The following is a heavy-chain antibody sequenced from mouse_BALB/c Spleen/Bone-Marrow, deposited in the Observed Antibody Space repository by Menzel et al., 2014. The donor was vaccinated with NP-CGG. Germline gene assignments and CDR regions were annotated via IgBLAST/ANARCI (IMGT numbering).Heavy chain of an antibody. Sequence: EVKLVESGGGLVKPGGSLKLSCAASGFAFSSYDMSWVRQTPEKRLEWVAYISSGGGSTNYPDTVKGRFTISRDNAKNTLYLQMSSQKSEDTAMYYCARHEDGSYDAMDYWGQGTSVTVSS. CDR3: ARHEDGSYDAMDY. V-gene: IGHV5-12-1*01. CDR1: GFAFSSYD. J-gene: IGHJ4*01. D-gene: IGHD2-3*01. CDR2: ISSGGGST.